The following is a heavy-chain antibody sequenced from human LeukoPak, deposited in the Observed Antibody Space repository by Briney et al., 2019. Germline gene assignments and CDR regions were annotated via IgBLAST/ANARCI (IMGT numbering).Heavy chain of an antibody. J-gene: IGHJ3*02. D-gene: IGHD6-25*01. CDR1: GGTISRYF. CDR3: ARTLSAAAFDI. CDR2: IYDTGST. V-gene: IGHV4-59*08. Sequence: SETLSLTCIVSGGTISRYFWSWIRQPPGKGLEWLGYIYDTGSTTYNPSLKSRVTISVDTSKNQFSLKLTSVTAADTAVYYCARTLSAAAFDIWGQGTIVTVSS.